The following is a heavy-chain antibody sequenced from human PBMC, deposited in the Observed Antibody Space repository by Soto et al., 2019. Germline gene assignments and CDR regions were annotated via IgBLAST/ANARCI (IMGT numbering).Heavy chain of an antibody. CDR1: GFTFSNYA. CDR3: ARGVMRDSYDSSGFDY. CDR2: ITYDGNKG. J-gene: IGHJ4*02. Sequence: PGGSLRLSCAASGFTFSNYAIHWVRQAPGKGLEWVSGITYDGNKGYYADSVKGRLTVSRDDSENTVYLEMKSLRAGDTAVYYCARGVMRDSYDSSGFDYWGQGALVTVSS. D-gene: IGHD3-22*01. V-gene: IGHV3-33*05.